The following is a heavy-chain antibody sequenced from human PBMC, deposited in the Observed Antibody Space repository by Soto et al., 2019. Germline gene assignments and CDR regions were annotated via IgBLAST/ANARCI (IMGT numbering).Heavy chain of an antibody. CDR1: GGSISSLY. D-gene: IGHD2-2*02. J-gene: IGHJ6*02. Sequence: SETLSLTCTVSGGSISSLYWNWIRQPPGKGLEWIGSIFYSGSTNYNPSLKSRVTISVDTSKNQFSLKLSSVTAADTAVYYCASVTRTCISTSCYRYYYGMDVWGQGTTVTVSS. CDR3: ASVTRTCISTSCYRYYYGMDV. CDR2: IFYSGST. V-gene: IGHV4-59*01.